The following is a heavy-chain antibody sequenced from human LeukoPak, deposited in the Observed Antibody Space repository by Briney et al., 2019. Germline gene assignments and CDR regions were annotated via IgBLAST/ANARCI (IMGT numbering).Heavy chain of an antibody. J-gene: IGHJ4*02. CDR2: ISGGSDSI. V-gene: IGHV3-48*02. D-gene: IGHD1-26*01. CDR3: ARDRPPVGAIDY. Sequence: GGSLRLSGVASGFTFSDHRMNWVRQAPGEGLEWVSYISGGSDSIYYADSVKGRFTISRDNAKNSLYLQMNSLRDEDTAVYFCARDRPPVGAIDYWGQGTLVTVSS. CDR1: GFTFSDHR.